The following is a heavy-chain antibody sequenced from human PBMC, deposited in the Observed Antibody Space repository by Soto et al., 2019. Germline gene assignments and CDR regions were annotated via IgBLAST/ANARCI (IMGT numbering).Heavy chain of an antibody. CDR2: IKSKTDGGTT. V-gene: IGHV3-15*07. J-gene: IGHJ6*04. CDR3: TTDVDYGRVDV. D-gene: IGHD4-17*01. CDR1: SVSNAW. Sequence: SVSNAWMNWVRQAPGKGLEWVGRIKSKTDGGTTDYAAPVKGRFTISRDDSKNTLYLQMNSLKTEDTAVYYCTTDVDYGRVDVWGKGTTVTVSS.